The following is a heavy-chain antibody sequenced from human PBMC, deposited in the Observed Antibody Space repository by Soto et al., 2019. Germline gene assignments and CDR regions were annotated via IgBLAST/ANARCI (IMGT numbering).Heavy chain of an antibody. CDR3: ARDPEDIPEPATYFQH. CDR2: ISPYNGNR. Sequence: QVQLVQSGAEVKKPGASVKVSCKTSGYTFSRYGISWVRQAPGQGLEWMGWISPYNGNRNYAQNLQGRVTMTTDTSTSTGYMQLRSLTSDDTAVYYCARDPEDIPEPATYFQHWGQGTLVTVSS. J-gene: IGHJ1*01. CDR1: GYTFSRYG. V-gene: IGHV1-18*04. D-gene: IGHD2-15*01.